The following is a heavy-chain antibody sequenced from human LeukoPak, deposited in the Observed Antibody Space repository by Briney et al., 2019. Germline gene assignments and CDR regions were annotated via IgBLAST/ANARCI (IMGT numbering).Heavy chain of an antibody. CDR1: GYTFTGYY. Sequence: ASVKVSCKASGYTFTGYYMHWVRQAPGQGLEWMGWISAYNGNTTYAQKFQGRVTMTRNTSISTAYMELSSLRSEDTAVYYCARDNGGRAMAYYYYYYMDVWGKGTTVTISS. CDR3: ARDNGGRAMAYYYYYYMDV. V-gene: IGHV1-8*02. CDR2: ISAYNGNT. J-gene: IGHJ6*03. D-gene: IGHD2-15*01.